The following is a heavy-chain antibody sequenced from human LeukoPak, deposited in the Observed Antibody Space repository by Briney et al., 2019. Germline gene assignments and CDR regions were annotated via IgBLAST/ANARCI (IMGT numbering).Heavy chain of an antibody. Sequence: QPGGSLRLSCAASGFTFSSYEMNWVRQAPGKGLEWVSYISSSGSTIYYADSVKGRFTISRDNAKNSLYLQMNSLRAEDTAVYYCAREPRMVVHFDYWCQGTLVTVSS. V-gene: IGHV3-48*03. CDR3: AREPRMVVHFDY. D-gene: IGHD2-15*01. CDR2: ISSSGSTI. CDR1: GFTFSSYE. J-gene: IGHJ4*02.